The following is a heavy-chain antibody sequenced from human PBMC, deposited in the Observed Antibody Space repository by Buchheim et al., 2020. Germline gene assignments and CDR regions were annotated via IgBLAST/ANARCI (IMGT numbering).Heavy chain of an antibody. V-gene: IGHV3-48*03. CDR2: ISSSGSTI. Sequence: EVQLVESGGGVVQPGGSLRLSCAASGFTFSNYEMTWVRQAPGKGLEWVSYISSSGSTIHYADSVRGRFTISRDDAKNSRYLQMNSLRAEDTAFYYCARDSGSYVVLDYWGQGTL. CDR3: ARDSGSYVVLDY. CDR1: GFTFSNYE. D-gene: IGHD1-26*01. J-gene: IGHJ4*02.